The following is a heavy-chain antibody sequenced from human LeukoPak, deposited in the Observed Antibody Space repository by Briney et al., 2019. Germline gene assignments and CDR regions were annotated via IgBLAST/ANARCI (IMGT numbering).Heavy chain of an antibody. D-gene: IGHD1-26*01. CDR3: ARDNSVGDNAWWFDP. J-gene: IGHJ5*02. Sequence: GASVKVSCKASGGTFSSYAISWVRQAPGQGLEWMGGIIPIFGTANYAQKFQGRVTMTRDMSTSTDYTELSSLRSEDTAIYYCARDNSVGDNAWWFDPWGQGTLVTVSS. CDR2: IIPIFGTA. V-gene: IGHV1-69*05. CDR1: GGTFSSYA.